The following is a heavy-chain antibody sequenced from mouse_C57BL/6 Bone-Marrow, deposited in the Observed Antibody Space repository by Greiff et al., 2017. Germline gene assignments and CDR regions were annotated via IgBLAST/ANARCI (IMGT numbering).Heavy chain of an antibody. CDR3: ARSGITTVVASYYFDY. J-gene: IGHJ2*01. CDR2: INPYNGDT. Sequence: EVKLQESGPELVKPGDSVKISCKASGYSFTGYFMNWVMQSHGKSLEWIGRINPYNGDTFYNQKFKGKDTLTVDKSSSTAHMGLRSLTSEDSAVYYCARSGITTVVASYYFDYWGQGTTLTVSS. D-gene: IGHD1-1*01. V-gene: IGHV1-20*01. CDR1: GYSFTGYF.